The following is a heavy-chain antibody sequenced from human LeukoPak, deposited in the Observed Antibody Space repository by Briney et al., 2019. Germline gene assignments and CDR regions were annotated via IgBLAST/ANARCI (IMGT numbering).Heavy chain of an antibody. CDR3: ASCVSSSSDPWFDP. CDR2: ISAFNGNT. V-gene: IGHV1-18*01. D-gene: IGHD6-6*01. J-gene: IGHJ5*02. Sequence: ASVKVSCKASGYTFTSYGISWVQQAPGQGLEWMGWISAFNGNTNYAQKLQGRVTMTTDTSTSTAYMELRSLRSDDTAVYYCASCVSSSSDPWFDPWGQGTLVTVSS. CDR1: GYTFTSYG.